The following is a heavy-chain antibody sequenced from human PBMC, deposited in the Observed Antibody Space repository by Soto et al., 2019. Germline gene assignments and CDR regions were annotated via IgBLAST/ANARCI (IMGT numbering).Heavy chain of an antibody. J-gene: IGHJ6*02. Sequence: PSETLSLTCTVSGGSVSSGSYYWSWIRQPPXKGLEWIGYIYYSGSTNYNPSLKSRVTISVDTSRNQFSLKLSSVTAADTAVYYCARDRRAKDCSGGSCYSYYYGMDVWGQGTTVTISS. V-gene: IGHV4-61*01. CDR3: ARDRRAKDCSGGSCYSYYYGMDV. CDR1: GGSVSSGSYY. D-gene: IGHD2-15*01. CDR2: IYYSGST.